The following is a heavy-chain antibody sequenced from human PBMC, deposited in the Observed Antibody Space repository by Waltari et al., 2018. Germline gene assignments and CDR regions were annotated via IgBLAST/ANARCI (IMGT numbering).Heavy chain of an antibody. D-gene: IGHD1-20*01. CDR3: ARSGYTWNDHFDY. CDR1: GYSISSGYY. Sequence: QVQLQESGPGLVKPSETLSLTCTVSGYSISSGYYWGWIRQPPGKGLEWIGSIYHSGSTYYYPSLKSRVTISVDTSKNQFSLKLSSVTAADTAVYYCARSGYTWNDHFDYWGQGTLVTVSS. J-gene: IGHJ4*02. CDR2: IYHSGST. V-gene: IGHV4-38-2*02.